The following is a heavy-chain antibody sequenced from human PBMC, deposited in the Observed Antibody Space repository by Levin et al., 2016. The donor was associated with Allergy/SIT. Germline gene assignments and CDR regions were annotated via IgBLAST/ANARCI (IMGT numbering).Heavy chain of an antibody. Sequence: WIRQPPGKGLEWVSSISSSSSYIYYADSVKGRFTISRDNAKNSLYLQMNSLRAEDTAVYYCARDPIEYSSSSGDYWGQGTLVTVSS. CDR2: ISSSSSYI. CDR3: ARDPIEYSSSSGDY. V-gene: IGHV3-21*01. J-gene: IGHJ4*02. D-gene: IGHD6-6*01.